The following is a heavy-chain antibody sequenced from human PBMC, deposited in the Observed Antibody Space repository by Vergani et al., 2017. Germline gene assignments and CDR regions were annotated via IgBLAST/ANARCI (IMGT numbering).Heavy chain of an antibody. CDR2: ISGSGGST. CDR1: GFTFSSYA. V-gene: IGHV3-23*04. J-gene: IGHJ4*02. D-gene: IGHD3-10*01. CDR3: AKGGFFTDDFDY. Sequence: VQLVESGGGVVQPGRSLRLSCAASGFTFSSYAMSWVRQAPGKGLEWVSAISGSGGSTYYADSVKGRFTISRDNSKNTLYLQMNSLRAEDTAVYYCAKGGFFTDDFDYWGQGTLVTVSS.